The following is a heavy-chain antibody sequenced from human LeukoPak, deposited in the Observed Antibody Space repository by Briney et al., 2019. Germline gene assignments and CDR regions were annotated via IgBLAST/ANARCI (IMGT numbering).Heavy chain of an antibody. CDR2: ISSSSSYI. J-gene: IGHJ4*02. CDR3: ARDLRFLEWHTKFDY. CDR1: GFTFSSYA. V-gene: IGHV3-21*01. Sequence: GGSLRLSCAASGFTFSSYAMSWVRQAPGKGLEWVSSISSSSSYIYYADSVKGRFTISRDNAKNSLYLQMDSLRAEDTAVYYCARDLRFLEWHTKFDYWGQGTLVTVSS. D-gene: IGHD3-3*01.